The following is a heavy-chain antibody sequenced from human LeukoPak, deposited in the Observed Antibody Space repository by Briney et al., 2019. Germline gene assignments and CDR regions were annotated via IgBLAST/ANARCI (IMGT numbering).Heavy chain of an antibody. D-gene: IGHD1-1*01. CDR2: IKEDGSEN. J-gene: IGHJ4*02. CDR1: GFTFSRYW. Sequence: PGGSLRLSCAASGFTFSRYWMTGVRQAPGKGLEWVANIKEDGSENSYVESVKGRFTISRDNAKNSLYLQLNSLRAEDTAVYFCARQRYSDYWGQGTLVTVSS. V-gene: IGHV3-7*01. CDR3: ARQRYSDY.